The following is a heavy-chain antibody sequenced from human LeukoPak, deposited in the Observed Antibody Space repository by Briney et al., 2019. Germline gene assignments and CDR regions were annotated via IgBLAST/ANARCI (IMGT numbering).Heavy chain of an antibody. J-gene: IGHJ6*03. CDR2: ISSSSSTI. V-gene: IGHV3-48*01. CDR3: ARGDFRGSGGYYYYYYYMDV. Sequence: GGSLRLSCAASGFTFSSYSMNWVRQAPGKGLEWVSYISSSSSTIYYADSVKGRFTISSDNAKNSLYLQMNSLRAEDTAVYYCARGDFRGSGGYYYYYYYMDVWGKGTTVTVSS. D-gene: IGHD6-19*01. CDR1: GFTFSSYS.